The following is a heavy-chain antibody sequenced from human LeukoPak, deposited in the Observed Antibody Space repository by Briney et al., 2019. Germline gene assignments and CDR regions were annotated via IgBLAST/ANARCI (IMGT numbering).Heavy chain of an antibody. D-gene: IGHD3-10*01. CDR1: GFTFSIFA. J-gene: IGHJ4*02. V-gene: IGHV3-30*04. CDR3: ARDLGIYGSGSWSGY. Sequence: GGSLTLSCAASGFTFSIFAMHWVRQAPGKGLEWVAVMSFDGSKKYYADSVKGRFTISRDNSKNTLYLQMNSLRAEDTAVYYCARDLGIYGSGSWSGYWGQGTLVTVSS. CDR2: MSFDGSKK.